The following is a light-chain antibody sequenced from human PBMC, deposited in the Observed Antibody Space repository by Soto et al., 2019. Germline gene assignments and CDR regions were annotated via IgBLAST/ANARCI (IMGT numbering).Light chain of an antibody. CDR2: DAS. J-gene: IGKJ1*01. CDR1: QSISSW. Sequence: GDRVTITCRASQSISSWLAWFQQKPGKAPKLLIYDASTLESGVPSRFSGSGSETEFTLTISSLQPDDFATYYCQQYNYYRTFGQGTKVEIK. CDR3: QQYNYYRT. V-gene: IGKV1-5*01.